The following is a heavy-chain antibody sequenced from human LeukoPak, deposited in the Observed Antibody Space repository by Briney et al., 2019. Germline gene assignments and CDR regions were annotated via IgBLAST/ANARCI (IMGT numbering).Heavy chain of an antibody. CDR3: ARDYRSGAPDYLDS. D-gene: IGHD1-14*01. CDR1: GFTFPYYD. J-gene: IGHJ4*02. V-gene: IGHV3-30-3*01. Sequence: PGGSLRLSCAASGFTFPYYDIHWVRQAPGKGLEWVAVISGGGDITIYADSVKDRFTISRDNSKSTMYLEMNSLTVDDTAVYYCARDYRSGAPDYLDSWGQGTLVTVSS. CDR2: ISGGGDIT.